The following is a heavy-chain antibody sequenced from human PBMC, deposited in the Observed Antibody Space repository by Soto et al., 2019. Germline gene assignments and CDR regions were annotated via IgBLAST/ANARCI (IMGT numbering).Heavy chain of an antibody. J-gene: IGHJ5*02. CDR2: IYYSGST. D-gene: IGHD3-10*01. CDR3: ARVNDYYASKSFDP. V-gene: IGHV4-59*01. CDR1: GGSISSYY. Sequence: LSLTCTVSGGSISSYYWSWIRQPPGKGLEWIGYIYYSGSTNYNPSLKSRVTISVDTSKNQFSLKLSSVTAADTAIYYCARVNDYYASKSFDPWGQGTLVTVSS.